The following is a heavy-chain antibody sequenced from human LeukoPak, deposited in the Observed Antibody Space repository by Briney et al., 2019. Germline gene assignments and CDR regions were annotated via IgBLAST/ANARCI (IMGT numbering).Heavy chain of an antibody. Sequence: ASVKVSCKASGYSFSSYGITWVRQPPGKGLEWLGGISASNGNTNYAQKLQGRVTMTSDTSTSTAYMDLRSLTPDDTAFYYCARYPLSYTGNWHYFFDYWGQGTLLTVSS. J-gene: IGHJ4*02. V-gene: IGHV1-18*01. D-gene: IGHD1-7*01. CDR3: ARYPLSYTGNWHYFFDY. CDR2: ISASNGNT. CDR1: GYSFSSYG.